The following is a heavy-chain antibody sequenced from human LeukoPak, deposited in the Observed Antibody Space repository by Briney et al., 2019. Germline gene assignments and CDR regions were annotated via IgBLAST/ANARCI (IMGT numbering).Heavy chain of an antibody. D-gene: IGHD2-21*02. CDR2: IYHSGST. CDR1: GYSISSGYY. J-gene: IGHJ4*02. CDR3: ARDIDPATAAHFDY. Sequence: PSETLSLTCTVSGYSISSGYYWGWIRQPPGKGLEWIGSIYHSGSTYYNPSLKSRVTISVDTSKNQFSLKLSSVTAADTAVYYCARDIDPATAAHFDYWGQGTLVTVSS. V-gene: IGHV4-38-2*02.